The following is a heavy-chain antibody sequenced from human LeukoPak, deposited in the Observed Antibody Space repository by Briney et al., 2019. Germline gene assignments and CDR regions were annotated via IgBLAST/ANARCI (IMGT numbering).Heavy chain of an antibody. J-gene: IGHJ4*02. Sequence: PSETLSLTCTVSGGSISSYYWSWIRQPPGKGLEWIGYIYYSGSTNYNPSLKSRVTISVDTSKNQFSLKLSSVTAADTAVYYCARVLLHCSGGSCYTDDYWGQGTLVTVSS. D-gene: IGHD2-15*01. CDR2: IYYSGST. V-gene: IGHV4-59*08. CDR1: GGSISSYY. CDR3: ARVLLHCSGGSCYTDDY.